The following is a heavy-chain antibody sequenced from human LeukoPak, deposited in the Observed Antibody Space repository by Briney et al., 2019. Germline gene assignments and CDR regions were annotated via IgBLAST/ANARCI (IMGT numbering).Heavy chain of an antibody. D-gene: IGHD3-16*02. CDR3: ARDPLIMITFGGVIVSDLGFDY. J-gene: IGHJ4*02. Sequence: GGSLRLSCAASGFTFSSYSMNWVRQAPGKGLEWVSSISSSSSYIYYADSVKGRFTISRDNAKNSLYLQMNSLRAEDTAVYYCARDPLIMITFGGVIVSDLGFDYWGQGTLVTVSS. CDR2: ISSSSSYI. CDR1: GFTFSSYS. V-gene: IGHV3-21*01.